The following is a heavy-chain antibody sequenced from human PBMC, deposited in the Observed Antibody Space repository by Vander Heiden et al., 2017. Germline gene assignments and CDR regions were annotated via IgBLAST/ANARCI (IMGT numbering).Heavy chain of an antibody. V-gene: IGHV3-23*01. J-gene: IGHJ5*02. Sequence: EVQLLESGGGLVQPGGSLRLSCAASGFTFSSSAMGWVRQAPGKGLEWVSAISGSGGSTYYADSVKGRFTISRDNSKNTLYLQMNSLRAEDTAVYYCAKVVRYCSGGSCYSNWFDPWGQGTLVTVSS. CDR1: GFTFSSSA. CDR3: AKVVRYCSGGSCYSNWFDP. CDR2: ISGSGGST. D-gene: IGHD2-15*01.